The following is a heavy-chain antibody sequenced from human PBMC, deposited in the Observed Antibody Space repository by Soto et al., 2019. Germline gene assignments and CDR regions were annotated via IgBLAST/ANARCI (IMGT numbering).Heavy chain of an antibody. CDR3: ARDNGYSYGYNLDH. CDR2: IHYSGST. D-gene: IGHD5-18*01. V-gene: IGHV4-30-4*02. J-gene: IGHJ4*02. CDR1: GGSISSGDYY. Sequence: PSETLSLTCTVSGGSISSGDYYWSWIRQPPGKGLEWIGYIHYSGSTYHNPSLKSRVTISVDTSKNQFSLKLTSVTAADTAVYYCARDNGYSYGYNLDHWGQGTLVTVSS.